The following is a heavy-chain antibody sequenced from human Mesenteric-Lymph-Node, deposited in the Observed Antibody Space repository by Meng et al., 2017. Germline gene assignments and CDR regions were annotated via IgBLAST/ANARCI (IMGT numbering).Heavy chain of an antibody. J-gene: IGHJ3*02. CDR1: GFTFSSYA. CDR2: ISGSGGST. V-gene: IGHV3-23*01. Sequence: GSLRLSCAASGFTFSSYAMSWVRQAPGKGLEWVSAISGSGGSTYYADSVKGRFTISRDNSKNTLYLQMNSLRAEDTAVYYCAKGEDSGGSCYSAFDIWGQGTMVTVSS. D-gene: IGHD2-15*01. CDR3: AKGEDSGGSCYSAFDI.